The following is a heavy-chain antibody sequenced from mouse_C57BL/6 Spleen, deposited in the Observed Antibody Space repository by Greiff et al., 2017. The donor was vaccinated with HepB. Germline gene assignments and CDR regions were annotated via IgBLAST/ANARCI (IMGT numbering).Heavy chain of an antibody. D-gene: IGHD2-3*01. CDR3: ASKGYYVTSFAY. CDR2: IYPSDSEP. V-gene: IGHV1-61*01. Sequence: QVQLQQPGAELVRPGSSVKLSSKASGSPFPSSWLAWVKQRPGQGLGWIGNIYPSDSEPHYNQKLKDKATLPVDKSSSTAYMQLSSLTSEDSAVYYCASKGYYVTSFAYWGQGTLVTVSA. CDR1: GSPFPSSW. J-gene: IGHJ3*01.